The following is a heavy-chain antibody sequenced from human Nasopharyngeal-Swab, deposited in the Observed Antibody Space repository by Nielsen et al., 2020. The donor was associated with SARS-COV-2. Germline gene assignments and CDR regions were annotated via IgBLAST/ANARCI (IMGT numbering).Heavy chain of an antibody. D-gene: IGHD2-8*01. CDR2: IYYSGST. CDR3: ARVVMVYAIYWFDP. J-gene: IGHJ5*02. V-gene: IGHV4-59*01. Sequence: WIRQPPGKGLEWIGYIYYSGSTNYNPSLKSRVTISVDTSKNQFSLKLSSVTAADTAVYYCARVVMVYAIYWFDPWGQGTLVTDSS.